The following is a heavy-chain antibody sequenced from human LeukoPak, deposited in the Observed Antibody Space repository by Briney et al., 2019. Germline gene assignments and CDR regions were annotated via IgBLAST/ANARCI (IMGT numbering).Heavy chain of an antibody. D-gene: IGHD3-22*01. CDR1: GFTFSSYW. V-gene: IGHV3-74*01. Sequence: GGSLRLSCGASGFTFSSYWMHWVRQAPGKGLVWVSRINTDGTTTDHADSVKGRFTISRDNAKNTLYLQMNRLRDEDTAVYYCARATYYYDSSGYRDFYFDDWGQGTLVTVSS. J-gene: IGHJ4*02. CDR2: INTDGTTT. CDR3: ARATYYYDSSGYRDFYFDD.